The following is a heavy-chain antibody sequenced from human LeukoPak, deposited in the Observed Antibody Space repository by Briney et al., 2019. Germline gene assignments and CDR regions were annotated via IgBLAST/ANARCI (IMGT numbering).Heavy chain of an antibody. Sequence: SETLSLTCTVSGDPISSTTDSWGWIRQSPGKGLEWIGSIYSSGQSYYKVSLRSRVTMSVDTSKNLFSLKLTSVTAADTAVYYCARAPVSTAYLHYYSMDVWGKGTTVTISS. CDR2: IYSSGQS. CDR1: GDPISSTTDS. J-gene: IGHJ6*04. CDR3: ARAPVSTAYLHYYSMDV. D-gene: IGHD3-16*01. V-gene: IGHV4-39*07.